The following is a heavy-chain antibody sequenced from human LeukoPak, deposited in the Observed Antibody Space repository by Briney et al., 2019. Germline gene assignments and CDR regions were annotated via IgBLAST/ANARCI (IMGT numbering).Heavy chain of an antibody. CDR1: GFTYNSHC. V-gene: IGHV3-23*01. J-gene: IGHJ4*02. D-gene: IGHD5-18*01. CDR3: AKDRAFSYYYLDY. Sequence: PGGSLRLSCVASGFTYNSHCMTWVRQAPGKGLEWVSGINANGATTYYTDSVRGRFTISRDNSKNTVYLQMSSLSAEDTAIYYCAKDRAFSYYYLDYWGQGILVTVSS. CDR2: INANGATT.